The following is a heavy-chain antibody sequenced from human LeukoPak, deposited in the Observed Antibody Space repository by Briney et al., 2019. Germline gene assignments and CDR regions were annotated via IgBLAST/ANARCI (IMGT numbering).Heavy chain of an antibody. Sequence: SETLSLTCTVSGGSIRSGSYYWGWIRQPPGKGLEWIGTISYRGSTYSNSSLKSRVTISVDTSKNQFSLKLSSVTAADTAVYYCARGGVLRYFDWLPGADAFDIWGQGTMVTVSS. J-gene: IGHJ3*02. CDR2: ISYRGST. V-gene: IGHV4-39*01. D-gene: IGHD3-9*01. CDR3: ARGGVLRYFDWLPGADAFDI. CDR1: GGSIRSGSYY.